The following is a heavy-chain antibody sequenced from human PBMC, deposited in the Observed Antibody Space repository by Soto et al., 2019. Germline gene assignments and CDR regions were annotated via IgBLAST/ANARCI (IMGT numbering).Heavy chain of an antibody. D-gene: IGHD3-10*01. CDR2: IKQDGSEK. CDR3: ARAPARFYGSGSYRGNFFFDY. V-gene: IGHV3-7*01. Sequence: GGSLRLSCAASGFTFSSYWMSWVRQAPGKGLEWVANIKQDGSEKYYVDSVKGRFTISRDNAKNSLYLQMNSLRAEDTAVYYCARAPARFYGSGSYRGNFFFDYWGQGTLVTVSS. J-gene: IGHJ4*02. CDR1: GFTFSSYW.